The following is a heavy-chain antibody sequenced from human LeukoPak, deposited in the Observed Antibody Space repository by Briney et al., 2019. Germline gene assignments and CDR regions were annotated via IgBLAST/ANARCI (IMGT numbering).Heavy chain of an antibody. J-gene: IGHJ4*02. CDR2: IRYDGSNK. Sequence: GGSLRLSCAASGFTFNSYGMHWVRQAPGKGLEWVTFIRYDGSNKFYADSVKGRFTISRDDSKNTLYLQMNSLRAEDTAVYYCASAQIVVVTALVDYWGQGTLVTVSS. CDR3: ASAQIVVVTALVDY. D-gene: IGHD3-22*01. V-gene: IGHV3-30*02. CDR1: GFTFNSYG.